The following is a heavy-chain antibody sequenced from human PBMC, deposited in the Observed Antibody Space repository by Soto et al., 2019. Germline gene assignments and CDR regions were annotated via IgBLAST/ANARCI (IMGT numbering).Heavy chain of an antibody. CDR3: ARDLTVTRGCSSTSCYYDALDI. D-gene: IGHD2-2*01. J-gene: IGHJ3*02. V-gene: IGHV3-7*01. CDR1: GFTLGSYW. Sequence: EVQLVESGGGLVQPGGSLRLSCAASGFTLGSYWMSWVRQAPGXXXXXXXXXXXXGSVKYYVDSVEGRFTISRDNAKNSLFLQMNSLRAEDTAVYYCARDLTVTRGCSSTSCYYDALDIWGQGTMVTVSS. CDR2: XXXXGSVK.